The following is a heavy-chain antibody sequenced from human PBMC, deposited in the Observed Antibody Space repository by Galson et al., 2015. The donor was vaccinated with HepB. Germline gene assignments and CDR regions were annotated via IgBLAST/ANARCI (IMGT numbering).Heavy chain of an antibody. V-gene: IGHV1-69*13. Sequence: SVKVSCKASGGTFSSYAISWVRQAPGQGLEWMGGIIPIFGTANYAQKFQGRVTITADESTSTAYMELSSLRSEDTAVYYCARDRRGLSWELDYFDYWGQGTLATVSS. CDR2: IIPIFGTA. CDR3: ARDRRGLSWELDYFDY. D-gene: IGHD1-26*01. CDR1: GGTFSSYA. J-gene: IGHJ4*02.